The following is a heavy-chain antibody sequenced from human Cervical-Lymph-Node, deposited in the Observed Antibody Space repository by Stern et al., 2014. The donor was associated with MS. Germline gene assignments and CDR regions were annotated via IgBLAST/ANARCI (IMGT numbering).Heavy chain of an antibody. V-gene: IGHV4-59*01. D-gene: IGHD4-23*01. CDR2: VYYNGTT. J-gene: IGHJ4*02. Sequence: QLQLQESGPGLVKPSETLSLTCTVSGGSIRTFSWSWIRQPPGRGLEWIGCVYYNGTTTHNPSIKSRVTMSVDTSKSQLSLRLHSVTAADTAVYYCARHSVGVKDFDSWGQGTLVTVSS. CDR3: ARHSVGVKDFDS. CDR1: GGSIRTFS.